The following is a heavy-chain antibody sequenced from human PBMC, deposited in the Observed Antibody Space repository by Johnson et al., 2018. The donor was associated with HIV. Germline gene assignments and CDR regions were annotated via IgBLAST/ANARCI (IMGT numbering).Heavy chain of an antibody. V-gene: IGHV3-20*04. J-gene: IGHJ3*02. CDR3: AREMGIAAAGTLDAFDI. Sequence: EQLVESGGGVVRPGGSLRLSCAASGFTFDDYGMSWVRQAPGKGLEWVSGINWNGGSTGYADSVKGRFTISRDNAKNSLYLQMNSLRAEDTALYYCAREMGIAAAGTLDAFDIWGQGTMVTVSS. CDR1: GFTFDDYG. D-gene: IGHD6-13*01. CDR2: INWNGGST.